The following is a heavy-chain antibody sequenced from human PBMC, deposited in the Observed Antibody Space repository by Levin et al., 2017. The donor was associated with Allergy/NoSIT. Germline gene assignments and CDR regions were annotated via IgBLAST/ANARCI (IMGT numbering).Heavy chain of an antibody. V-gene: IGHV3-7*03. CDR2: IKEDGSQR. Sequence: LSLPCAASGFTFSNCWMTWVRQAPGKGLEWVANIKEDGSQRYYADSVKGRFTISRDNANNSLYLQMNYLGVDDTAVYHCARDTTLAGEAWGQGTLVTVSS. J-gene: IGHJ5*02. CDR3: ARDTTLAGEA. CDR1: GFTFSNCW. D-gene: IGHD6-19*01.